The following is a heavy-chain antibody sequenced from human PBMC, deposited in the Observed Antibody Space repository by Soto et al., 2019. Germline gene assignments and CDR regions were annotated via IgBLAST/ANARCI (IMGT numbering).Heavy chain of an antibody. J-gene: IGHJ4*02. CDR2: INAGNGNT. D-gene: IGHD5-12*01. CDR3: ARDYGYSGYDYDY. CDR1: GYTFTSYA. Sequence: QVQLVQSGAEVKKPGASVKVSCKASGYTFTSYAMHWVRQAPGQRLEWMGWINAGNGNTKYSQKFQGRVTITRDTSASTAYMELSSLRSEDTAVYYCARDYGYSGYDYDYLGQGTLVTVSS. V-gene: IGHV1-3*01.